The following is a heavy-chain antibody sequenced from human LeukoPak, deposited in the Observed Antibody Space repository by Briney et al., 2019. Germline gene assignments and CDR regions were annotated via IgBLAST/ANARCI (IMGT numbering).Heavy chain of an antibody. CDR1: GFTFTSSA. D-gene: IGHD6-13*01. Sequence: ASVKVSCKASGFTFTSSAVQWVRQAPGQGLEWMGWISAYNGNTNYAQKLQGRVTMTTDTSTSTAYMELRSLRSDDTAVYYCARDEYSSSWYWFDPWGQGTLVTVSS. J-gene: IGHJ5*02. CDR2: ISAYNGNT. V-gene: IGHV1-18*01. CDR3: ARDEYSSSWYWFDP.